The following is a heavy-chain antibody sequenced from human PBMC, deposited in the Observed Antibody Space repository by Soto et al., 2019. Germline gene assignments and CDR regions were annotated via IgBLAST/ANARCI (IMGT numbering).Heavy chain of an antibody. V-gene: IGHV4-59*01. CDR2: IYYSGST. CDR3: ARAEADIVATIYFDY. J-gene: IGHJ4*02. D-gene: IGHD5-12*01. Sequence: SETLSLTCTVSGGSISSYYWSWIRQPPGKGLEWIGYIYYSGSTNYNPSLKSRVTISVDTSKNQFSLKLSSVTAADTAVYYCARAEADIVATIYFDYWGQGTLVTVS. CDR1: GGSISSYY.